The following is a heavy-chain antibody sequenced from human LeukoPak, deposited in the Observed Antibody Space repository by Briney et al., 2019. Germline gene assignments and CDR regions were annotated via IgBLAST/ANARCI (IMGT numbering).Heavy chain of an antibody. CDR2: INPNSGGT. CDR1: GYTFTGYY. J-gene: IGHJ4*02. V-gene: IGHV1-2*02. CDR3: ASRGLLWFGELLSDSFDY. Sequence: ASVKVSCKASGYTFTGYYMHWVRQAPGQGLEWMGWINPNSGGTNYAQKFQGRVTMTRDTSISTAYMELSRLRSDDTAVYYCASRGLLWFGELLSDSFDYWGQGTLVTASS. D-gene: IGHD3-10*01.